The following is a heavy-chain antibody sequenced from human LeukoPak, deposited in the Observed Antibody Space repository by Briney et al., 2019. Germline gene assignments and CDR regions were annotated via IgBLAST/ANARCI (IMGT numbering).Heavy chain of an antibody. CDR2: INTNTGNP. J-gene: IGHJ4*02. D-gene: IGHD5-18*01. CDR1: GYTFTSYA. V-gene: IGHV7-4-1*02. CDR3: AREGYSYGFVGERGFDY. Sequence: ASVKVSCKASGYTFTSYAMNWVRQAPGQGLEWMGWINTNTGNPTYAQGFTGRFVFSLDTSVSTAYLQISSLKAEDTAVYYCAREGYSYGFVGERGFDYWGQGTLVTVSS.